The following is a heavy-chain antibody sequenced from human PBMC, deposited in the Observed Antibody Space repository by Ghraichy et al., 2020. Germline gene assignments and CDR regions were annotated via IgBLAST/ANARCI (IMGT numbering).Heavy chain of an antibody. V-gene: IGHV3-23*01. CDR3: AIVYKTDLDY. J-gene: IGHJ4*02. Sequence: GGSLRLSCAGSGFTIRRYSMSWVRQAPGKGLEWVSAISYRGGETFYADSVKGRFTISRDTSKNTLSLQMDSLRAEDTAVYFCAIVYKTDLDYWGQGTLVTVSS. CDR2: ISYRGGET. CDR1: GFTIRRYS. D-gene: IGHD1-1*01.